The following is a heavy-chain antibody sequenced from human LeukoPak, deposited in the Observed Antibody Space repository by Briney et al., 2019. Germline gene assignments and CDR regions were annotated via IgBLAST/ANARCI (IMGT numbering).Heavy chain of an antibody. J-gene: IGHJ4*02. CDR2: ISHSGST. D-gene: IGHD3-16*01. CDR3: ATFRWGVGFEY. Sequence: PSETLSLTXAVYGGSFSGYYWTFIRQPPGKGPEWIGEISHSGSTNYNPSLKSRVTISVDTSRNEFSLGLKSVTAADTAVYYCATFRWGVGFEYWGQGTLVTVSS. CDR1: GGSFSGYY. V-gene: IGHV4-34*01.